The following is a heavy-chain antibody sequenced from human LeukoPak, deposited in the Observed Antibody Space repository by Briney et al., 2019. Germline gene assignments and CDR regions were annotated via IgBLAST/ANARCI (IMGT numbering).Heavy chain of an antibody. CDR2: IYYSGST. J-gene: IGHJ1*01. D-gene: IGHD6-19*01. Sequence: SETLSLTCTVSGGSISSYYWNWIRQPPGKGLEWIGYIYYSGSTNYNPSLKSRVTISVDTSKNQFSLKLSSVTAADTAVYYCARGGWYPESFQHWGQGALVTVSS. CDR3: ARGGWYPESFQH. V-gene: IGHV4-59*01. CDR1: GGSISSYY.